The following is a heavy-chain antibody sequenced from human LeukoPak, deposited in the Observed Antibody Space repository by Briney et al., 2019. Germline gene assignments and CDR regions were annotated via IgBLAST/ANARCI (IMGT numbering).Heavy chain of an antibody. V-gene: IGHV3-23*01. Sequence: GGSLRLSCAASGFTFSSYAMGWVRPAPGKGLEWVSAISGSGGSTYYADSVKGRFTISRDNSKNTLYLQMNSLRAEDTAVYYCAKDQSNWNEGFDYWGQGTLVTVSS. D-gene: IGHD1-1*01. CDR1: GFTFSSYA. CDR2: ISGSGGST. J-gene: IGHJ4*02. CDR3: AKDQSNWNEGFDY.